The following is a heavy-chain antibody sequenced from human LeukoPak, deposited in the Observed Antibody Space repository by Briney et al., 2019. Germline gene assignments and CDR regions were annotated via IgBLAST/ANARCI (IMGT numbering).Heavy chain of an antibody. CDR2: IYYSGST. Sequence: SETLSLTCTVSGGSISSYYWSWIRQPPGKGLEWIGYIYYSGSTNNNPSLKSRVTISVDTSKNQFSLKLSSVTAADTAVYYCAREYRRSGSRHFDYWGQGTLVTVSS. D-gene: IGHD6-19*01. CDR3: AREYRRSGSRHFDY. CDR1: GGSISSYY. V-gene: IGHV4-59*01. J-gene: IGHJ4*02.